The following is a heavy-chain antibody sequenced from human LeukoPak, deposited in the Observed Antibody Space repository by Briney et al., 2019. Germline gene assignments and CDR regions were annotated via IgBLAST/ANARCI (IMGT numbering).Heavy chain of an antibody. CDR3: ARENYNWNPDQGYKVFDY. Sequence: GGSLRLSCAASGFTFSSYAMSWVRQAPGKGLELVANTKQDGSGKYYVDSVEGRFTVSRANAKNSLYLQMNSLRAEDTAVYYCARENYNWNPDQGYKVFDYWGQGILVTVSS. J-gene: IGHJ4*02. CDR1: GFTFSSYA. D-gene: IGHD1-20*01. CDR2: TKQDGSGK. V-gene: IGHV3-7*01.